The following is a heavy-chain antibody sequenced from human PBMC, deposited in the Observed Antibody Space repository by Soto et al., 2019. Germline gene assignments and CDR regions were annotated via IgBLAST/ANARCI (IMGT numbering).Heavy chain of an antibody. J-gene: IGHJ6*02. CDR1: GYNFTSYW. D-gene: IGHD2-15*01. V-gene: IGHV5-51*01. Sequence: GESLKITCKGSGYNFTSYWIGWVRQMPGKGLEWMGIIYPDDSDTRYSPSFQGQVTISADKSISTAYLQWSSLKASDTAMYYCATNIGGLLPYYGMDVWGQGTTVTVSS. CDR3: ATNIGGLLPYYGMDV. CDR2: IYPDDSDT.